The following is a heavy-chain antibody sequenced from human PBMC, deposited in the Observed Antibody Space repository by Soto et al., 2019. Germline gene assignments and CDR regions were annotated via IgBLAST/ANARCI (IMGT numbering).Heavy chain of an antibody. D-gene: IGHD3-10*01. J-gene: IGHJ6*02. CDR2: IIPIFGTA. CDR1: GGTFSSYA. V-gene: IGHV1-69*06. CDR3: ASAGYGSGSYYNPDYYYYYYYGMDV. Sequence: SVKVSCKASGGTFSSYAISWVRQAPGQGLEWMGGIIPIFGTANYAQKFQGRVTITADKSTSTAYMELSSLRPEDTAVYYCASAGYGSGSYYNPDYYYYYYYGMDVWGQGTTVTVSS.